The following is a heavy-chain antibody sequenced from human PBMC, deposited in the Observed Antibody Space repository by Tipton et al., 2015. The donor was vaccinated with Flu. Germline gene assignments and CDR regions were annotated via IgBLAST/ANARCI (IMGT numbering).Heavy chain of an antibody. CDR3: ARDRRERHGYSLQYVFGMDG. D-gene: IGHD3-16*01. CDR2: ISYDGNSK. J-gene: IGHJ6*02. CDR1: GFTFRSYG. Sequence: SLRLSCAASGFTFRSYGFHWVRQAPGKGLEWVAVISYDGNSKYYADSVKGRFTISRDDSKTTLYLQMNSLRAEDTAVYYCARDRRERHGYSLQYVFGMDGWGQGATVIVSS. V-gene: IGHV3-30*03.